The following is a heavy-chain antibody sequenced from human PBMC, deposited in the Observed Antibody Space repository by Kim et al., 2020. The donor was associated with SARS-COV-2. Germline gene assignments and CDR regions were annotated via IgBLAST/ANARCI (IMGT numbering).Heavy chain of an antibody. J-gene: IGHJ2*01. CDR3: ARDWDYFDL. V-gene: IGHV4-61*02. Sequence: SETLSLTCTVSGGSISSGSYYWSWIRQPAGKGLEWIGRIYTSGSTNYNPSLKSRVTISVDTSKNQFSLKLSSVTAADTAVYYCARDWDYFDLWGRDTLVTVSS. CDR1: GGSISSGSYY. CDR2: IYTSGST. D-gene: IGHD1-26*01.